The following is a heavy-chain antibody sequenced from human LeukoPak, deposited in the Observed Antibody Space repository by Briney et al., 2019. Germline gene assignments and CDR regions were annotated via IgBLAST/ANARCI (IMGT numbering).Heavy chain of an antibody. D-gene: IGHD2-15*01. Sequence: SVTVSCKASGYTFNIDGISWVRQAPGQGLEWMGGIIPIFGIANYAQKFQGRVTITTDESTSTAYMELSSLRSEDTAVYCCARDPAKQSYYYMDVWGKGTTVTVSS. CDR2: IIPIFGIA. CDR1: GYTFNIDG. J-gene: IGHJ6*03. CDR3: ARDPAKQSYYYMDV. V-gene: IGHV1-69*05.